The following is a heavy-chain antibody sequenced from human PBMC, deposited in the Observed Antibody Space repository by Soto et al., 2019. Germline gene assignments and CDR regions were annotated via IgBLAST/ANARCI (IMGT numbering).Heavy chain of an antibody. CDR1: GDSVSSNSAA. CDR2: TYYRSKWYN. J-gene: IGHJ5*02. CDR3: ARGPEWTRYRGEGVWFDP. Sequence: SQTLSLTCAISGDSVSSNSAAWNWIRQSPSRGLEWLGRTYYRSKWYNDYAVSVKSRITINPDTSKNQFSLQLNSVTPEDTAVYYCARGPEWTRYRGEGVWFDPWAREPWSPSPQ. V-gene: IGHV6-1*01. D-gene: IGHD3-10*01.